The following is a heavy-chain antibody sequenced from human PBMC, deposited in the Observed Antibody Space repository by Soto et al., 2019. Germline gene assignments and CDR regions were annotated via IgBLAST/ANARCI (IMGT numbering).Heavy chain of an antibody. D-gene: IGHD2-21*02. CDR2: INPKRGGT. CDR3: ARQVVTGSYSFDP. J-gene: IGHJ5*02. Sequence: QVQLVQSGAEVKKPGASVKVSCKASGYTISGYYIHWVRQAPGQGLEWMGWINPKRGGTNYAQKFQGWVTMTRDTSTSTAYMELSRLRSDDTAVYYCARQVVTGSYSFDPWGQGTLVTVSS. CDR1: GYTISGYY. V-gene: IGHV1-2*04.